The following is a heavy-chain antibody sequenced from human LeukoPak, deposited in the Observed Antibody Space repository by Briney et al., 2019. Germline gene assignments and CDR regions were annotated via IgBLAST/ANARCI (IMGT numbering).Heavy chain of an antibody. CDR2: INHSGST. CDR3: ARDTILTGYYPATNWFDP. J-gene: IGHJ5*02. V-gene: IGHV4-34*01. Sequence: SETLSLTCAVYGGSFSGYYWSWIRQPPGKGLEWIGEINHSGSTNYNPSLKSRVTISVDTSKNQFSLKLSSVTAADTAVYYCARDTILTGYYPATNWFDPWGQGTLVTVSS. D-gene: IGHD3-9*01. CDR1: GGSFSGYY.